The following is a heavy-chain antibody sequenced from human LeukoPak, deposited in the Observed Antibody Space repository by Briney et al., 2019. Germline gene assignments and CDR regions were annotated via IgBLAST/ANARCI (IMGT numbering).Heavy chain of an antibody. Sequence: SETLSLTCSVSGGSISNSTYYWGWIRQPPGKGLEWIGCIYRSGSTYYNPSLKSRVTISVDTSKNQLSLKLRSVTAADTAVYYCARHVPGYSNTWPGPWGQGTLVTVFS. J-gene: IGHJ5*02. CDR3: ARHVPGYSNTWPGP. V-gene: IGHV4-39*01. CDR2: IYRSGST. CDR1: GGSISNSTYY. D-gene: IGHD4-11*01.